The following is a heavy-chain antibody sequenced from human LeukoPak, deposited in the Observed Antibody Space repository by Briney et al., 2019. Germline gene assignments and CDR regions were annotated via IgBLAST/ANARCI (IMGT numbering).Heavy chain of an antibody. J-gene: IGHJ3*02. V-gene: IGHV4-34*01. CDR2: INHSGST. Sequence: SETLSLTCTVSGGSISSYYWSWIRQPPGKGLEWIGEINHSGSTNYNPSLKSRVTISVDTSKNQFSLKLSSVTAADTAVYYCARGYSSSWYVYAFDIWGQGTMVTVSS. CDR1: GGSISSYY. CDR3: ARGYSSSWYVYAFDI. D-gene: IGHD6-13*01.